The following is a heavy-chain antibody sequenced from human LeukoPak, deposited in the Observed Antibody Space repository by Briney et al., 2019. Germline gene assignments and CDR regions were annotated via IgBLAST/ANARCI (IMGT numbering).Heavy chain of an antibody. CDR1: GGSISSHY. Sequence: SETLSLTCTVSGGSISSHYWSWVRQPPGKGLEWIGYIYYSRSTNYTPSLKSRVTISVDTSKTQFSLKPSSVTAADTAVYYCARSPSGAFDIWGQGTMVTVSS. CDR3: ARSPSGAFDI. D-gene: IGHD3-10*01. CDR2: IYYSRST. J-gene: IGHJ3*02. V-gene: IGHV4-59*11.